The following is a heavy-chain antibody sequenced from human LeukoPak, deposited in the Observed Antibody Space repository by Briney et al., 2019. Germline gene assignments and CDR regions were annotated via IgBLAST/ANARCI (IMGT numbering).Heavy chain of an antibody. D-gene: IGHD4-23*01. V-gene: IGHV4-39*01. Sequence: SETLSLTWIVSGGSISNSSYYWGWIRQRPGKGLEWIGSIYYSGSAYYNPSLKSRVTISVDTSKNQFSLKLTSVTAADTAVYYCARHWVVTPNYWGQGTLVTVSS. J-gene: IGHJ4*02. CDR1: GGSISNSSYY. CDR2: IYYSGSA. CDR3: ARHWVVTPNY.